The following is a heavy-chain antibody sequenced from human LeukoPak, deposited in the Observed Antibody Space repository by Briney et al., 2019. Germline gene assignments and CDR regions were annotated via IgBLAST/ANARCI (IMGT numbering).Heavy chain of an antibody. V-gene: IGHV3-48*02. CDR1: GFTFRSYA. Sequence: GGSLRLSCAASGFTFRSYAMQWVRQAPGKGLEWVSYITYNSGTIFYADSVKGRFTISRDNAKDSLYLQMSSLRDEDTAVYYCARDMELSTWGLGTLVTVSS. J-gene: IGHJ3*01. D-gene: IGHD3-16*02. CDR3: ARDMELST. CDR2: ITYNSGTI.